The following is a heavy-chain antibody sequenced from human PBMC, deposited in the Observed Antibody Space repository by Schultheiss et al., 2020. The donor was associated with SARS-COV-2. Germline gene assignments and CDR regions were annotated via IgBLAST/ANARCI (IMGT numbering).Heavy chain of an antibody. D-gene: IGHD3-22*01. CDR2: ISGSGGST. J-gene: IGHJ6*02. Sequence: GGSLRLSCAASGFAFSDHYMTWIRQAPGKGLEWVSAISGSGGSTYYADSVKGRFTISRDNSKNTLYLQMNSLRAEDTAVYYCAKGASGYYYDSSGYSRSLDVWGQGTTVTVSS. CDR1: GFAFSDHY. V-gene: IGHV3-23*01. CDR3: AKGASGYYYDSSGYSRSLDV.